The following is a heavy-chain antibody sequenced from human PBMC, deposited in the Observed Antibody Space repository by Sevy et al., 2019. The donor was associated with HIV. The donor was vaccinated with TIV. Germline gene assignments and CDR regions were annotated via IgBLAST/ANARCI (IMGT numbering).Heavy chain of an antibody. CDR3: ARVPNYGDYGIDY. Sequence: GGSRRLSCAASGFTFTRHSMNWVRQAPGKGLEWVSYISSSSSYIYYANSVKGRFTISRDNAKNSVYLQMNSLRAEDTAVYYCARVPNYGDYGIDYWGQGTLVTVSS. CDR1: GFTFTRHS. D-gene: IGHD4-17*01. J-gene: IGHJ4*02. V-gene: IGHV3-21*01. CDR2: ISSSSSYI.